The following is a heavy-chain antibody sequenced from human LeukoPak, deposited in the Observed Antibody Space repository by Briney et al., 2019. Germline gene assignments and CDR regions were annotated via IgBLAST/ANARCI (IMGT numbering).Heavy chain of an antibody. CDR3: ARDREGYEWAIDY. Sequence: GASVKVSCKTCGYTFSNYGLSGVRQAPGQGLEWMGWINPYNGKTEYAQNYQGRVTMTTDTATNTAYMELKSLRSDDTAVYYCARDREGYEWAIDYWGQGTLVTVSS. D-gene: IGHD5-12*01. V-gene: IGHV1-18*04. CDR2: INPYNGKT. J-gene: IGHJ4*02. CDR1: GYTFSNYG.